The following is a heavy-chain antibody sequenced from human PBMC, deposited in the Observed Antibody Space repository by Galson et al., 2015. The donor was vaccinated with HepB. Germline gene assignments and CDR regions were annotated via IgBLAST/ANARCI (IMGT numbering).Heavy chain of an antibody. Sequence: SLRLSCAASGFTFSNVWMSWVRQVPGKGLEWVGRIKNKPDGGTTDYAAPVKGRLTISRDDSKNTVYLQMNNVKGQDTAVYYCTPDPWEEGQWGQGTLVTASS. J-gene: IGHJ4*02. CDR2: IKNKPDGGTT. CDR1: GFTFSNVW. V-gene: IGHV3-15*01. D-gene: IGHD1-26*01. CDR3: TPDPWEEGQ.